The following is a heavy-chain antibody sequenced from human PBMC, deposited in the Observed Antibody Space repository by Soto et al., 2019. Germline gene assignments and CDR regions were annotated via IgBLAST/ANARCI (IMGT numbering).Heavy chain of an antibody. CDR2: ISAYNGNT. CDR1: GYTFTSYG. CDR3: ARDFDSSGYALDSFDY. D-gene: IGHD3-22*01. J-gene: IGHJ4*02. V-gene: IGHV1-18*04. Sequence: VASVKVSCKASGYTFTSYGISWVRQAPGQGLEWMGWISAYNGNTNYAQKLQGRVTMTTDTSTSTAYMELRSLRSDDTAVYYCARDFDSSGYALDSFDYWGQGTLVTSPQ.